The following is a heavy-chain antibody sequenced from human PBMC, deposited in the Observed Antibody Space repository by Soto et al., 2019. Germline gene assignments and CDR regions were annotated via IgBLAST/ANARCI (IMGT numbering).Heavy chain of an antibody. Sequence: PSETLSLTCTVSGDSISTSYWSWIRQPPGKGLEWIGYIYYSGTTNYNPSLKSRVTISVDTSKNQFSLNLRSVTAADTAVYYCAREAPGYFDYWGQGTLVTVSS. J-gene: IGHJ4*02. CDR3: AREAPGYFDY. V-gene: IGHV4-59*01. CDR2: IYYSGTT. CDR1: GDSISTSY.